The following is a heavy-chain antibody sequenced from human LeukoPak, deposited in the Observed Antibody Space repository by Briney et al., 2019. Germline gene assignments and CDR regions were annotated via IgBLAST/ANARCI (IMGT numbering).Heavy chain of an antibody. CDR3: ARENWGFEY. V-gene: IGHV4-38-2*02. Sequence: KPSETLSLTCSVSGYSISSAYCWGWVRQPPGKGLEWIGNICHSGRTHYSPSFKGRVTTSIDTSKNQFSLKVYSVTATDTAVYFCARENWGFEYWGQGALVAVSS. CDR1: GYSISSAYC. CDR2: ICHSGRT. J-gene: IGHJ4*02. D-gene: IGHD7-27*01.